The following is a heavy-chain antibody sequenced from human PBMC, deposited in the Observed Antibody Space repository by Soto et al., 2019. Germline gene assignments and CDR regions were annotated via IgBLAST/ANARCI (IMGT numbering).Heavy chain of an antibody. CDR1: GGTFSSYA. V-gene: IGHV1-69*01. CDR3: ARAGGFLPYYYYYYGMDV. CDR2: IIPIFGTA. D-gene: IGHD3-3*01. Sequence: QVQLVQSGAEVKKPGSSVKVSCKASGGTFSSYAISWVRQAPGQGLEWIGGIIPIFGTANYAQKFQSRVTITADESTSTAYMELSSLRSEDTAVYYCARAGGFLPYYYYYYGMDVWGQGTTVTVSS. J-gene: IGHJ6*02.